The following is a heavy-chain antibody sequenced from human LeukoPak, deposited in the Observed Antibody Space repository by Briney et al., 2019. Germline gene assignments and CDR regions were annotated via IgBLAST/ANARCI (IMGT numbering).Heavy chain of an antibody. J-gene: IGHJ4*02. Sequence: SETLSLTCTVSGGSISSGSYYWSWIRQPAGKGLEWIGRIYTSGNTNYNPSLKSRVTISVNTSKNQFSLKLSSVTAADTAEYYCARVTTGGYYNCWGQGTLVTVSS. CDR1: GGSISSGSYY. D-gene: IGHD3-22*01. CDR2: IYTSGNT. V-gene: IGHV4-61*02. CDR3: ARVTTGGYYNC.